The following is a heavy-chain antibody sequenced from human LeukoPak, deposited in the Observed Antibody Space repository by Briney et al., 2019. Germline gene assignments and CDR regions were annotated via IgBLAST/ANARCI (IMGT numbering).Heavy chain of an antibody. Sequence: AGGSLRLSCAASGFTFSNYAMSWVRQAPGKGLEWVGRIKPKTDGETTEYAAPVKDRFSISRDDSKSMMYLQMNSLKTEDTAVYCCITPLPYSAQGGQGTLVTVSS. D-gene: IGHD2-21*01. V-gene: IGHV3-15*01. J-gene: IGHJ4*02. CDR1: GFTFSNYA. CDR2: IKPKTDGETT. CDR3: ITPLPYSAQ.